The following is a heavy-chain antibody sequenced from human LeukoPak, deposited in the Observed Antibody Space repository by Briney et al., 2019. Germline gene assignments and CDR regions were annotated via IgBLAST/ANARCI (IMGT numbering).Heavy chain of an antibody. D-gene: IGHD3-9*01. CDR1: GFTFSSYS. Sequence: PGGSLRLSCAASGFTFSSYSMNWVRQAPGKGLEWVSYISSSSSTIYYADSVRGRFTISRDNAKNSLYLQMNSLRDEDTAVYYCARGGKYYDILTGFYGGTFDYWGQGTLVTVSS. CDR3: ARGGKYYDILTGFYGGTFDY. CDR2: ISSSSSTI. V-gene: IGHV3-48*02. J-gene: IGHJ4*02.